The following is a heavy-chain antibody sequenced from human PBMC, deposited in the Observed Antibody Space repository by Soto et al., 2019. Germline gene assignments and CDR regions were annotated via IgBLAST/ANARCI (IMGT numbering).Heavy chain of an antibody. CDR3: AKGDDYGDYRNYYYYGMDV. V-gene: IGHV3-30*18. CDR1: GFTFSSYG. CDR2: ISYDGSNK. J-gene: IGHJ6*02. Sequence: GGSLRLSCAASGFTFSSYGMHWVRQAPGKGLEWVAVISYDGSNKYYADSVKGRFTISRDNSKNTLYLQMNSLRAEDTAVYYCAKGDDYGDYRNYYYYGMDVWGQGTTVTVSS. D-gene: IGHD4-17*01.